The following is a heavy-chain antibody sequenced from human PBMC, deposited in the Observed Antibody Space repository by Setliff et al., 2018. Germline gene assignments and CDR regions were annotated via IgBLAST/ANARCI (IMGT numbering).Heavy chain of an antibody. Sequence: AASVKVSCKASGYTLSNSILSWVRQAPGQGPEWMGIINIGGGSASYAQKFQDRVTMTRDTSTSTVYLEVTSLRSEDTAVYYCARAGMASLHRKGVFEHWGQGTLVTVSS. V-gene: IGHV1-46*01. CDR3: ARAGMASLHRKGVFEH. D-gene: IGHD3-10*01. CDR1: GYTLSNSI. CDR2: INIGGGSA. J-gene: IGHJ4*02.